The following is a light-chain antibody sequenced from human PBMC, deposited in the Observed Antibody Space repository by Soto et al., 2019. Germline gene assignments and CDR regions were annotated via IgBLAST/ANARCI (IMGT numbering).Light chain of an antibody. J-gene: IGLJ1*01. CDR1: SSNIGNNY. Sequence: QSVLTQPPSVSVAPGQKVTISCSGSSSNIGNNYVSWYQQLPGTAPKLLIYDNNKRPSGIPDRFSGSKSGTSATLGITGLQTGDEADYYCGTWDSSLSVNYVFGTGTKVTVL. CDR2: DNN. V-gene: IGLV1-51*01. CDR3: GTWDSSLSVNYV.